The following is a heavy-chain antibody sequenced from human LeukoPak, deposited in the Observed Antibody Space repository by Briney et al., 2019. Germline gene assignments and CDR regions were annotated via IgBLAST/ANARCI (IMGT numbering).Heavy chain of an antibody. V-gene: IGHV1-46*03. J-gene: IGHJ5*02. CDR1: GFTFTNYY. D-gene: IGHD2/OR15-2a*01. CDR3: VRDNSRNSRGWWFDP. Sequence: ASVKVSCKASGFTFTNYYMHWVRQAPGQGLESLGIINPSGTSTNYAQKFRGRVTMTRDTSTSTVYMELSSLRSEDTAVYYCVRDNSRNSRGWWFDPWGQGTLVSVSS. CDR2: INPSGTST.